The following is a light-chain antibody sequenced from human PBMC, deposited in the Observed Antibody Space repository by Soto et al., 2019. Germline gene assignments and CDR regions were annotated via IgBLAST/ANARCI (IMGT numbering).Light chain of an antibody. J-gene: IGKJ5*01. Sequence: EIVLTQSPATLSLSPGERATLSCRASQSVSSYLACYQQKPGQAPRLLIYDASNRATGIPARFSGSGSGTDFTLTISSLEPEDFAVYYCQQRSNWPQITFGQGKRLEIK. V-gene: IGKV3-11*01. CDR2: DAS. CDR1: QSVSSY. CDR3: QQRSNWPQIT.